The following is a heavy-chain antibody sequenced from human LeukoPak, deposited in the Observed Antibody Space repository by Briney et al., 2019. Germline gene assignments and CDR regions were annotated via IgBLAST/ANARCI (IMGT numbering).Heavy chain of an antibody. CDR1: GGSFSGYY. CDR3: ARAYYYGSGSYRKNNCFDP. CDR2: INHSGST. J-gene: IGHJ5*02. Sequence: TSETLSLTCAVYGGSFSGYYWCWIRQPPGKGLEWIGEINHSGSTNYNPSLKSRVTISVDTSKNQFSLKLSSVAAADTAVYYCARAYYYGSGSYRKNNCFDPWGQGTLVTVSS. D-gene: IGHD3-10*01. V-gene: IGHV4-34*01.